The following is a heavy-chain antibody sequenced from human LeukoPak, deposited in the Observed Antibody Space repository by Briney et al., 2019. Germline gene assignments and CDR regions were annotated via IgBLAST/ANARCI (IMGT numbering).Heavy chain of an antibody. CDR3: AKVVDTAMWVYYYYYGMDV. CDR1: GFTFSNYG. D-gene: IGHD5-18*01. Sequence: PGGSLRLSCAASGFTFSNYGMHWVRQAPGKGLEGVAYIWYDGSNKYYTDSVKGRFTISGDNSKNTLYLQMNSLRAEDTAVYYCAKVVDTAMWVYYYYYGMDVWGQGTTVTVSS. CDR2: IWYDGSNK. V-gene: IGHV3-30*02. J-gene: IGHJ6*02.